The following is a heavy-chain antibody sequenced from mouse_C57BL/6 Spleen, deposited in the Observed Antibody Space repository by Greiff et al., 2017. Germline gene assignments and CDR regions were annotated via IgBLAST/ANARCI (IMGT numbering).Heavy chain of an antibody. CDR2: ISDGGSYT. CDR3: ARSYYYGSTAYFDV. Sequence: EVMLVESGGGLVKPGGSLKLSCAASGFTFSSYAMSWVRQTPEKRLEWVATISDGGSYTYYPDNVKGRFTISRDNAKNNLYLQMSHLKSEDTAMYYCARSYYYGSTAYFDVWGTGTTVTVSS. J-gene: IGHJ1*03. D-gene: IGHD1-1*01. V-gene: IGHV5-4*03. CDR1: GFTFSSYA.